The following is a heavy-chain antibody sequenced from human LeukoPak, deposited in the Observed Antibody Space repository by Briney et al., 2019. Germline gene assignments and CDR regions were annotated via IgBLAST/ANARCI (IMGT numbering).Heavy chain of an antibody. V-gene: IGHV1-2*02. CDR3: ARLAVAGTWWFDP. CDR2: VNPNIGGT. Sequence: ASVKVSCKASGYTFTYFYIHWVRQAPGQGPEWMGSVNPNIGGTLYAQKFRGRVTMTSDTSVSTAYMELSGLRSDDTAVYYCARLAVAGTWWFDPWGQGTLVTVSS. J-gene: IGHJ5*02. D-gene: IGHD6-19*01. CDR1: GYTFTYFY.